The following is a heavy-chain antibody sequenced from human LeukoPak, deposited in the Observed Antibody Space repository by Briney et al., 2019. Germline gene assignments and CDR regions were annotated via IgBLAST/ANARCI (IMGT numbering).Heavy chain of an antibody. CDR3: ARDAAATTAFDY. Sequence: PGGSLRLSCAASGFTFSSYSMNWVRQAPGKGLEWVSSISSSSSYIYYADSVKGRFTISRDNAKNSLYLQMNSLRAEDTAVYYYARDAAATTAFDYWGQGTLVTVSS. J-gene: IGHJ4*02. CDR2: ISSSSSYI. D-gene: IGHD2-15*01. V-gene: IGHV3-21*01. CDR1: GFTFSSYS.